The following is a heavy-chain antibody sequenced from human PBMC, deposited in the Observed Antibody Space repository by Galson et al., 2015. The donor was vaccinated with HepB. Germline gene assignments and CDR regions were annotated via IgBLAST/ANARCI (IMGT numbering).Heavy chain of an antibody. J-gene: IGHJ4*02. CDR2: ISVYNTNT. V-gene: IGHV1-18*01. D-gene: IGHD6-6*01. CDR1: GYSFSSYG. Sequence: SVKVSCKASGYSFSSYGVSWVRQAPGQGLEWMEWISVYNTNTNYAQKLQGRVTMTTDTSTSTAYMELRSLRSDDTAVYYCARARYSSSPPDYWGQGTLVTVSS. CDR3: ARARYSSSPPDY.